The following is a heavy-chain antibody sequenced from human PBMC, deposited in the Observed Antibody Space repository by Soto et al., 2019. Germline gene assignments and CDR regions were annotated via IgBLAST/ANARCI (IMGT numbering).Heavy chain of an antibody. D-gene: IGHD3-22*01. CDR2: IYYSGST. V-gene: IGHV4-31*03. CDR3: ARVRDSSGYSVGDYYYYYMDV. CDR1: GGSISSGGYY. J-gene: IGHJ6*03. Sequence: SETLSLTCTVSGGSISSGGYYWSWIRQHPGKGLEWIGYIYYSGSTYYNPSLKSRVTISVDTSKNQFSLKLSSVTAADTAVYYCARVRDSSGYSVGDYYYYYMDVWGKGTTVTVSS.